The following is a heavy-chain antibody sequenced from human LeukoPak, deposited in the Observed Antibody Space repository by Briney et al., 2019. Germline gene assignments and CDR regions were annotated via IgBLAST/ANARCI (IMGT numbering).Heavy chain of an antibody. J-gene: IGHJ4*02. CDR1: EFTFNKYP. V-gene: IGHV3-30*04. CDR3: AREGYCSGGSCWGYFDY. D-gene: IGHD2-15*01. CDR2: ISSDGRDN. Sequence: GGSLRLSCAASEFTFNKYPMHWVRQAPGKGLEWVALISSDGRDNYYADSVKGRFTISRDNSKNTLYLQMNSVRAEDTAVYYCAREGYCSGGSCWGYFDYWGQETLVTVSS.